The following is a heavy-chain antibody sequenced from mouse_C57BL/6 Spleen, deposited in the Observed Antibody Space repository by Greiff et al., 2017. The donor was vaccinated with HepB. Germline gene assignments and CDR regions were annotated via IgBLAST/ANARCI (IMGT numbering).Heavy chain of an antibody. CDR1: GYTFTSYW. V-gene: IGHV1-64*01. J-gene: IGHJ2*01. CDR2: IHPNSGST. CDR3: ARPANWDDFDY. D-gene: IGHD4-1*01. Sequence: QVQLQQPGAELVNPGASVKLSCKASGYTFTSYWMHWVKQRPGQGLEWIGMIHPNSGSTNYNEKFKSKATLTVDKSSSTAYMQLSSLTSEDSAVYYCARPANWDDFDYWGQGTTLTVSS.